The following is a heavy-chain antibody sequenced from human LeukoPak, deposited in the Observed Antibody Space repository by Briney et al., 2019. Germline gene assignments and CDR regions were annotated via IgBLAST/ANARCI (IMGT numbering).Heavy chain of an antibody. J-gene: IGHJ4*02. CDR3: TTGLGINWNDLGSFDY. D-gene: IGHD1-1*01. Sequence: GGSLRLSCVASAFTFTNAWLNWVRPAPGRGLEWVGRINSKTDGGTTDYAAPVKGRFTISRDDSKNTLYLQMNSLKTEDTAVYYCTTGLGINWNDLGSFDYWGQGTLVTVSS. CDR2: INSKTDGGTT. V-gene: IGHV3-15*07. CDR1: AFTFTNAW.